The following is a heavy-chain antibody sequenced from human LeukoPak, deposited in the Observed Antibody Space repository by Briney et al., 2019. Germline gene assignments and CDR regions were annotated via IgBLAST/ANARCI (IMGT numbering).Heavy chain of an antibody. V-gene: IGHV4-39*01. CDR1: SGSISSTSYY. J-gene: IGHJ3*02. Sequence: SETLSLTCTASSGSISSTSYYWGWIRQPPGKGLEWIGGIIYSGNTYYNPSLKSRVTISVDTTKNQFSLKLTSVTAADTAVYYCARISRAFDIWGQGTMVTVSS. D-gene: IGHD2-2*01. CDR2: IIYSGNT. CDR3: ARISRAFDI.